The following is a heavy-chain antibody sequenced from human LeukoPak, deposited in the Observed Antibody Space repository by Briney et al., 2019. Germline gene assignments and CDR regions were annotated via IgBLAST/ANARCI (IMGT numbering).Heavy chain of an antibody. J-gene: IGHJ4*02. Sequence: GGSLRLSCVASGFTFSSYAMSWVRQAPGKGLEWVSVISAGGGSTYYADSVKGRFTISRDNSKNTLYLQMSSLRAEDTAVYYCAKERQNYGDYDYWGQGTLVTVSS. CDR2: ISAGGGST. CDR1: GFTFSSYA. D-gene: IGHD4-17*01. CDR3: AKERQNYGDYDY. V-gene: IGHV3-23*01.